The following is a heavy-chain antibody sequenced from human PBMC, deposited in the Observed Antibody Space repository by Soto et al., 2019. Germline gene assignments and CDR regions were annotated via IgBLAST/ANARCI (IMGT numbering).Heavy chain of an antibody. D-gene: IGHD3-16*01. CDR2: IYYSGST. V-gene: IGHV4-59*08. Sequence: QVQLQESGPGLVKPSQTLSLTCTVSGGSISSYYWSWIRQPPGKGLEWIGYIYYSGSTNYNPSLKSRVTIAVDTSKNQSSLKLSSVTAADTAVYYCARRYGWAFDIWGQGTMVTVSS. CDR3: ARRYGWAFDI. J-gene: IGHJ3*02. CDR1: GGSISSYY.